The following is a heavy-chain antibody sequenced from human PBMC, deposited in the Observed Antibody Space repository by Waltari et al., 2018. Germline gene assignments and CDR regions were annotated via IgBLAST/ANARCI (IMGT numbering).Heavy chain of an antibody. CDR2: VDPEDGET. V-gene: IGHV1-69-2*01. Sequence: EVQLVQSGAEVKTPGATVKISCKVSGSTFTDSYMHWVQQAPGKGLEWMGLVDPEDGETRYAEKCQGRVTRTADTSTDTAYMELSSLRSEDTAVYYCATAAATYFDYWGQGTLVTVSS. CDR1: GSTFTDSY. CDR3: ATAAATYFDY. J-gene: IGHJ4*02. D-gene: IGHD2-15*01.